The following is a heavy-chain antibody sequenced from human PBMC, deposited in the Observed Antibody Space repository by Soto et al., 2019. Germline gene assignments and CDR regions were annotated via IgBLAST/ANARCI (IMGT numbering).Heavy chain of an antibody. Sequence: QVQLVESGGGVVQPGRSLRLSCAASGFTFSSYGMHWVRQAPGKGLEWVAVISYDGSNKYYADSVKGRFTISRDNSKNTLYLQMNSLRAEDTAVYYCAKDRGYRWLERLGFDYWGQGTLVTVSS. CDR3: AKDRGYRWLERLGFDY. CDR2: ISYDGSNK. V-gene: IGHV3-30*18. J-gene: IGHJ4*02. CDR1: GFTFSSYG. D-gene: IGHD6-13*01.